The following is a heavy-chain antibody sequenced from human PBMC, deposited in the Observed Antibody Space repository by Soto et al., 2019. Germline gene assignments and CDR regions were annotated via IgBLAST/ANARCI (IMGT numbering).Heavy chain of an antibody. J-gene: IGHJ4*02. D-gene: IGHD6-19*01. CDR1: GFTFSSYW. CDR2: INQDGSEK. V-gene: IGHV3-7*03. CDR3: GGGSGWIFDY. Sequence: GGSLRLSCAASGFTFSSYWMTWVRQAPGKGLEWVANINQDGSEKQYVDSVKGRFTISRDNAKNSQYLQMDVLRAEDTAVYYCGGGSGWIFDYWGRGTLVTVSS.